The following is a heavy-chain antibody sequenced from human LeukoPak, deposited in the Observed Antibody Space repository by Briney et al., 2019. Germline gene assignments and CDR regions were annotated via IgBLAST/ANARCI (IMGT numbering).Heavy chain of an antibody. J-gene: IGHJ4*02. V-gene: IGHV3-9*01. CDR2: ISWHSGSI. CDR1: GFTFDDYA. Sequence: GRSLRLSCAASGFTFDDYAMHWVRQAPGKGLEWVSGISWHSGSIGYADSVKGRFTISRDNAKNSLYLQMNSLRAEDAALYYCAKDVYSYGRFFDYWGQGTLVTVSS. CDR3: AKDVYSYGRFFDY. D-gene: IGHD5-18*01.